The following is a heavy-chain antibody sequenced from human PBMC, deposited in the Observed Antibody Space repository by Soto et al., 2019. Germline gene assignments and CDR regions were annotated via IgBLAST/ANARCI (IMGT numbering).Heavy chain of an antibody. CDR3: AKLAESRTELGGGVDY. CDR2: ISYDGSNK. CDR1: GFTFSSYE. J-gene: IGHJ4*02. Sequence: GGSLRLSCAASGFTFSSYEMNWVRQAPGKGLEWVAIISYDGSNKYYADSVKGRFAISRDSSKNTLYLQMNSLRAEATAVYDWAKLAESRTELGGGVDYWGQGALVTVSS. V-gene: IGHV3-30*18. D-gene: IGHD3-16*01.